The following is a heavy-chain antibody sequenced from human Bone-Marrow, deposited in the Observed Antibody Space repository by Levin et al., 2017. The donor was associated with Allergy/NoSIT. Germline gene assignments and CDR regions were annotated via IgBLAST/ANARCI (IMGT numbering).Heavy chain of an antibody. D-gene: IGHD7-27*01. CDR3: ARDHLWAFDY. CDR1: GFTFSNYA. Sequence: PGGSLRLSCAASGFTFSNYALNWFRQAPGKGLEWLSYISRDGGAIYEADSVKGRFTISRDNAKNSLSLQMHSLRADDTAMYYCARDHLWAFDYWGPGTLVTVSS. J-gene: IGHJ4*02. CDR2: ISRDGGAI. V-gene: IGHV3-48*01.